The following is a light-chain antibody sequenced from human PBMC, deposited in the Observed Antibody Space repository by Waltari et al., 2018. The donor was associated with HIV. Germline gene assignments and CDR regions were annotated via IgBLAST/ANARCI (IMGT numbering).Light chain of an antibody. J-gene: IGKJ1*01. V-gene: IGKV1-39*01. Sequence: DIQMTQSPSSLSASVGDRVTITCRASQSISTYLNWYQQKPGKAPKVLIYDASSLQSGVPSIFSGSGSGTDFTLIISSLQPEDFATYYCQQSHVTPRTFGQGTKVEIK. CDR1: QSISTY. CDR2: DAS. CDR3: QQSHVTPRT.